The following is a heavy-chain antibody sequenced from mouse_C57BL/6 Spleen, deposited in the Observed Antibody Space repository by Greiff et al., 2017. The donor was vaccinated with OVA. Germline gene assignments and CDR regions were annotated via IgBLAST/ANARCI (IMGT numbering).Heavy chain of an antibody. J-gene: IGHJ2*01. V-gene: IGHV1-50*01. CDR3: ARVGTGVYFDY. CDR1: GYTFTSYW. CDR2: IDPSDSYT. D-gene: IGHD4-1*01. Sequence: QVQLQQPGAELVKPGASVKLSCKASGYTFTSYWMQWVKQRPGQGLEWIGEIDPSDSYTNYNQKFKGKATLTVDTSSSTAYMQLSSLTSEDSAVYYCARVGTGVYFDYWGQGTTLTVSS.